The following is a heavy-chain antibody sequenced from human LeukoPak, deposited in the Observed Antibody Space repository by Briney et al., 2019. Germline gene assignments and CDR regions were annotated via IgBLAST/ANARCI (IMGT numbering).Heavy chain of an antibody. V-gene: IGHV3-48*03. CDR3: ARMRYRAFDI. Sequence: GRSLRLSCAVSGFNFNTFEINWVRQAPGKGLEWLSYIGSSGITIYYADSVKGRFTISRDNAKNSLYLQMNSLRAEDTAVYYCARMRYRAFDIWGQGTVVTVSS. J-gene: IGHJ3*02. CDR1: GFNFNTFE. CDR2: IGSSGITI. D-gene: IGHD2-2*01.